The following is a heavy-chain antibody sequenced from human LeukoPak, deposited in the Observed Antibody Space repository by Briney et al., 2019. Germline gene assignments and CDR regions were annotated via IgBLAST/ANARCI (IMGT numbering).Heavy chain of an antibody. V-gene: IGHV3-15*01. CDR2: VKSKADGGTG. Sequence: GGSLRLSCVVSGLTFSHALMSWVRQAPGKGLEWVGRVKSKADGGTGDYAAPVKGRFTISRDDSKNTVYLDMNSLNTEDTAVYFCTTHVMTAYHRGYYFVYWGHGTLVSVSS. J-gene: IGHJ4*01. CDR1: GLTFSHAL. D-gene: IGHD2-21*02. CDR3: TTHVMTAYHRGYYFVY.